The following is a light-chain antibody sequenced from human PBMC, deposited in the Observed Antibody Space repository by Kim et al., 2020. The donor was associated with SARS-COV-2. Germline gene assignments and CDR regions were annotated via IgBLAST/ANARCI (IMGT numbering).Light chain of an antibody. J-gene: IGKJ1*01. Sequence: ASIGDRVPITCRASQSISNSLAWYQQKPGKAPKLLLFAASRLESGVPSRFSGSGSGTDYTLTISSLQPEDFASYYCQQYYRTPLTFGQGTKVEIK. V-gene: IGKV1-NL1*01. CDR3: QQYYRTPLT. CDR2: AAS. CDR1: QSISNS.